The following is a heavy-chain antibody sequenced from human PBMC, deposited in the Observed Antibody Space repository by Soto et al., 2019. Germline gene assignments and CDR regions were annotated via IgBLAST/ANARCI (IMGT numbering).Heavy chain of an antibody. CDR2: IHSGGTT. CDR1: VFTVSSNY. Sequence: GGSLRLSCAASVFTVSSNYMSWVRQAPGKGLEWVSLIHSGGTTYYADSVKGRFTISRDNSKNTMYLQMNSLRAEDTAVYYCARESSDYTDYWGQGTLVTVSS. D-gene: IGHD6-19*01. V-gene: IGHV3-53*01. CDR3: ARESSDYTDY. J-gene: IGHJ4*02.